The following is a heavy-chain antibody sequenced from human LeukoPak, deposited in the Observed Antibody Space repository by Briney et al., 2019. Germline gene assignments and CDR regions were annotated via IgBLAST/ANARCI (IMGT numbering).Heavy chain of an antibody. CDR2: IYSGGST. CDR3: ARDRDILTGYDY. J-gene: IGHJ4*02. D-gene: IGHD3-9*01. V-gene: IGHV3-53*01. CDR1: RFTFSDYW. Sequence: GGSLRLSCAASRFTFSDYWMHWVRQAPGKGLEWVSVIYSGGSTYYADSVKGRFTISRDNSKNTLYLQMNSLRAEDTAVYYCARDRDILTGYDYCGQGTLVTVSS.